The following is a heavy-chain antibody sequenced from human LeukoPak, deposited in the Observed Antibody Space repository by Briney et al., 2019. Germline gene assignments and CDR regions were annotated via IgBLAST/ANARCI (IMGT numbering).Heavy chain of an antibody. V-gene: IGHV3-64D*06. CDR3: VKSSSMIVVVHTFDY. D-gene: IGHD3-22*01. Sequence: PGGTLRLSCSASGFTFSSYAMHWVRQAPGKGLEYVSAISSNGGSTYYEDSVKGRFTISRDNSKNTLYLQRSSLRAEDTAVYYCVKSSSMIVVVHTFDYWGQGTLVTVSS. CDR1: GFTFSSYA. CDR2: ISSNGGST. J-gene: IGHJ4*02.